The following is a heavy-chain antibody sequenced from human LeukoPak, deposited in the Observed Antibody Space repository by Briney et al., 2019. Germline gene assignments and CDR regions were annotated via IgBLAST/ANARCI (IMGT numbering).Heavy chain of an antibody. Sequence: ASVKVSCKVSGYTLTELSMHWVRQAPGKGLEWMGGFDPEDGETIYAQKFQGRVTMTENTSTDTAYMELSSLRSEDTAVYYCATVGSSGYAFDYWGQGTLVTVSS. CDR2: FDPEDGET. J-gene: IGHJ4*02. D-gene: IGHD3-22*01. CDR3: ATVGSSGYAFDY. V-gene: IGHV1-24*01. CDR1: GYTLTELS.